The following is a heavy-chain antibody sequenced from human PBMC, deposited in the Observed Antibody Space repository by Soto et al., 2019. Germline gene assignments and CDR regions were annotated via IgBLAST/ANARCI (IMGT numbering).Heavy chain of an antibody. CDR2: IYYSGGT. D-gene: IGHD7-27*01. J-gene: IGHJ6*03. Sequence: PSETLSLTCTVSGGSISSSYWSWIRQPPGKGLEWIGYIYYSGGTNYNPSLKSRVTISVDTSKNQFSLKLSSVTAADTAVYYCASGEYYMDVWGKGTTVTVSS. CDR3: ASGEYYMDV. V-gene: IGHV4-59*01. CDR1: GGSISSSY.